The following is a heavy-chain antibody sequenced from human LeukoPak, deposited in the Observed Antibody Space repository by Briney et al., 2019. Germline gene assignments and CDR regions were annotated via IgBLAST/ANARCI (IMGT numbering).Heavy chain of an antibody. Sequence: GGSLRLSCAASGFTFTNYWMNWIRQAPGKGLEWVSFIYSDNTHYSDSVKGRFTISRDNSKNTLYLQMNSLRAEDTAVYYCGRDPYGDYARYFDYWGQGTLVTVSS. J-gene: IGHJ4*02. CDR2: IYSDNT. CDR3: GRDPYGDYARYFDY. V-gene: IGHV3-53*01. D-gene: IGHD4-17*01. CDR1: GFTFTNYW.